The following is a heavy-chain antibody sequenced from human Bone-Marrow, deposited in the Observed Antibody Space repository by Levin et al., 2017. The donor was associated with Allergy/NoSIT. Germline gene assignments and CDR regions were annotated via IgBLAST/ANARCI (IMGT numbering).Heavy chain of an antibody. D-gene: IGHD6-19*01. CDR2: LSGSSNYI. CDR1: GFTFSSYS. Sequence: GSLRLSCVASGFTFSSYSMNWVRQAPGKGLEWVSSLSGSSNYIYYADSVKGRFTISRDNAKDSLYLQMNSLRAEDTAVYYCARVGDRSGWDYYFDYWGQGTLVSVSS. J-gene: IGHJ4*02. V-gene: IGHV3-21*01. CDR3: ARVGDRSGWDYYFDY.